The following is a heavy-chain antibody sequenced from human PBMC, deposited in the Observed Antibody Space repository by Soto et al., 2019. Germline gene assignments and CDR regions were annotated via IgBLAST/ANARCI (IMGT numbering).Heavy chain of an antibody. J-gene: IGHJ5*02. CDR3: ARESYEQAGFFWFDP. Sequence: GGSLRLSCAASGFTVNSNYMSWVRQAPGKGLEWVSLINSGGITYYADSVKGRFTISKDNSKNTLYLQMNSLRAEDTAMYYCARESYEQAGFFWFDPWGQGTLVTVSS. CDR2: INSGGIT. CDR1: GFTVNSNY. D-gene: IGHD3-3*01. V-gene: IGHV3-66*01.